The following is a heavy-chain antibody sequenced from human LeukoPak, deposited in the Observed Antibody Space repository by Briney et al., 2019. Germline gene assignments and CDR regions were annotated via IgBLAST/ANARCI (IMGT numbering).Heavy chain of an antibody. Sequence: SETLSLTCTVSAGSISSYYWRWIRQPPGKGLEWIGYIYYSGSTNYNPSLKSRVTISVDTSKNQFSLKLSSVTAADTAVYYCARHGAGEPRRGDAFDIWGQGTMVTVSS. CDR3: ARHGAGEPRRGDAFDI. V-gene: IGHV4-59*08. CDR2: IYYSGST. D-gene: IGHD1-14*01. CDR1: AGSISSYY. J-gene: IGHJ3*02.